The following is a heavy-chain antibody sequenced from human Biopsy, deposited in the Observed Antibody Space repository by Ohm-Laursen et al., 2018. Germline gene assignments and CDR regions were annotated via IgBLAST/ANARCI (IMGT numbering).Heavy chain of an antibody. Sequence: SLRLSCAASGFTFSDYYMSWVRQAPGKGLEWVAVIWFDETNKHYADSVKGRFTISRDNSKNMLYLQMNTLRDADTAVYYCARDPRDTALGIFDYWGLGTLVTVSS. J-gene: IGHJ4*02. CDR2: IWFDETNK. D-gene: IGHD5-18*01. CDR1: GFTFSDYY. V-gene: IGHV3-33*08. CDR3: ARDPRDTALGIFDY.